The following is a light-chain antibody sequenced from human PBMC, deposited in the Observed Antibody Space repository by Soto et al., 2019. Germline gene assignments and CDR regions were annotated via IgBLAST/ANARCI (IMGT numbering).Light chain of an antibody. J-gene: IGKJ1*01. CDR1: QSVSSSY. V-gene: IGKV3-20*01. CDR3: QHYGSSPLT. CDR2: GAS. Sequence: EIVLTQSPGTLSLSPGERATLSCRASQSVSSSYLAWYQQKPGQAPRLLIYGASSRATGIPDRFSGSGSGTDFTLTIRRLEPEDFAVYYCQHYGSSPLTFGQGTKVEIK.